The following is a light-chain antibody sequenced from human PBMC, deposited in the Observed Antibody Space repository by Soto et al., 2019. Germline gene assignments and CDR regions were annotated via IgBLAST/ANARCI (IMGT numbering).Light chain of an antibody. J-gene: IGLJ2*01. CDR1: SSNIGGYNY. CDR3: SSYTRSDTRV. Sequence: QSALTQPASVSGSPGQSITISCTGTSSNIGGYNYVSWYQQHPGKAPKLIIFEVSSRPSEVSNRFSASKSGNTASLTISGLQAEDEADYYCSSYTRSDTRVFGGGTKLTVL. V-gene: IGLV2-14*01. CDR2: EVS.